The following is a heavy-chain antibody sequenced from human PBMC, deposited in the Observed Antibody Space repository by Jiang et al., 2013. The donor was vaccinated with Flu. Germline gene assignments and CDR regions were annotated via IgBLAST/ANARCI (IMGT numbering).Heavy chain of an antibody. CDR3: TSVGLDTSMIKEYYFDY. J-gene: IGHJ4*02. CDR2: IRSKAYGGTT. D-gene: IGHD5-18*01. V-gene: IGHV3-49*04. CDR1: GFTFGDYA. Sequence: VQLLESGGGLVQPGRSLRLSCTVSGFTFGDYAMSWVRQAPGKGLEWVGFIRSKAYGGTTEYAASVKGRFTISRDDSKSIAYLQMNSLKTEDTAVYFCTSVGLDTSMIKEYYFDYWGQGTLVTVSS.